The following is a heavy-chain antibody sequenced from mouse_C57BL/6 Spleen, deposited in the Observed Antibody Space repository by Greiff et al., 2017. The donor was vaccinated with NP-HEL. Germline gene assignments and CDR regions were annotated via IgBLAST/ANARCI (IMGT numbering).Heavy chain of an antibody. V-gene: IGHV3-6*01. CDR2: ISYDGSN. CDR3: ARVLSLYYFDY. J-gene: IGHJ2*01. D-gene: IGHD2-14*01. CDR1: GYSITSGYY. Sequence: EVKLMESGPGLVKPSQSLSLTCSVTGYSITSGYYWNWIRQFPGNKLEWMGYISYDGSNNYNPSLKNRISITRDTSKNQFFLKLNSVTTEDTATYYCARVLSLYYFDYWGQGTTLTVSS.